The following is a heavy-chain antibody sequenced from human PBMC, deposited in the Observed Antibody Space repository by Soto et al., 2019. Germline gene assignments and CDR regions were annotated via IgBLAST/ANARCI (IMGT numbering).Heavy chain of an antibody. J-gene: IGHJ6*02. Sequence: SQTLSLTCAVYGGSFSGYYWSWIRQPPGKGLEWIGEINHSGSTNYNPSLKSRVTISVDTSKNQFSLKLSSVTAADTAVYYCARGAGVWSYLRGMDVWGQGTTVTVSS. CDR1: GGSFSGYY. CDR3: ARGAGVWSYLRGMDV. V-gene: IGHV4-34*01. D-gene: IGHD1-26*01. CDR2: INHSGST.